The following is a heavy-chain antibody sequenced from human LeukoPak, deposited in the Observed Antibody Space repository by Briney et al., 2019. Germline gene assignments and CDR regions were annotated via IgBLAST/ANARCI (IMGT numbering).Heavy chain of an antibody. CDR2: INHTGST. V-gene: IGHV4-34*01. J-gene: IGHJ6*03. CDR3: ARGLYCSGGTCYARHYNYYYYMDV. D-gene: IGHD2-15*01. CDR1: GGSFSGYY. Sequence: SETLSLTCAVYGGSFSGYYWSWIRQSPGKGLEWIGEINHTGSTNYNPSLKSRVTISVGTSKNQFSLKLSSVTAADTAVYYCARGLYCSGGTCYARHYNYYYYMDVWGKGTTVTVSS.